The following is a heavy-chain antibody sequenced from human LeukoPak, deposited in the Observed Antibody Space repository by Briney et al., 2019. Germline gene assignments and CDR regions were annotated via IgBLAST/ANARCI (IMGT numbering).Heavy chain of an antibody. Sequence: SETLSLTCAVSGDSISSSNWWSWVRPPPGKGLEWIGEIYHSGSTNYNPSLKSRVTISVDKSKNQFSLKLSSVTAADTAVYYCARDPPTTGGTVEEPAAWGQGTLVTVSS. J-gene: IGHJ5*02. D-gene: IGHD6-13*01. CDR1: GDSISSSNW. CDR2: IYHSGST. CDR3: ARDPPTTGGTVEEPAA. V-gene: IGHV4-4*02.